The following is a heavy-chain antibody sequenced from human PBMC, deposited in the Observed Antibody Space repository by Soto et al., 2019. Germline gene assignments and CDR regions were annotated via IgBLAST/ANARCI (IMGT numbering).Heavy chain of an antibody. D-gene: IGHD6-19*01. CDR1: GGSISSYY. CDR3: AAYRSGWYGGYNWFDH. J-gene: IGHJ5*02. V-gene: IGHV4-59*01. CDR2: IYYSGST. Sequence: PSETLSLTCTVSGGSISSYYWSWIRQPPGKGLEWIGYIYYSGSTNYNPSLKSRVTISVDTSKNQFSLKLSSVTAADTAVYYCAAYRSGWYGGYNWFDHWGQGTLVTVSS.